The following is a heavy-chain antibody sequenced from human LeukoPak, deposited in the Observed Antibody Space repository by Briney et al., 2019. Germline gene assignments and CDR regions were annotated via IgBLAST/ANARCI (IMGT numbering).Heavy chain of an antibody. CDR1: GVSFSGYY. CDR3: ASGSNPMDAFDV. J-gene: IGHJ3*01. D-gene: IGHD4-11*01. CDR2: INHSGST. Sequence: NPSETLSLTCAVYGVSFSGYYWSWIRQPPGKGLEWIGEINHSGSTNYNPSLKSRVTISVDTSKNQFSLKLSSVTAADTAVYYCASGSNPMDAFDVWGQGTMVTVSS. V-gene: IGHV4-34*01.